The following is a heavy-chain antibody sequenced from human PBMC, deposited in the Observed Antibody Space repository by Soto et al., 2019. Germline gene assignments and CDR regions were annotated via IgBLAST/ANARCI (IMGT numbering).Heavy chain of an antibody. CDR2: IYYSGST. CDR1: GGSISSYY. CDR3: AREDVYYFDY. J-gene: IGHJ4*02. Sequence: TLSLTCTVSGGSISSYYWSWIRQPPGKGLEWIGYIYYSGSTYYNPSLKSRVTISVDTSKNQFSLKLSSVTAADTAVYYCAREDVYYFDYWGQGTLVTVSS. V-gene: IGHV4-30-4*08.